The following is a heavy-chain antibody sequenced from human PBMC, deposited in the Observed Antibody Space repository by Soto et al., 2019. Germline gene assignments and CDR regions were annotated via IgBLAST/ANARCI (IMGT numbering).Heavy chain of an antibody. J-gene: IGHJ1*01. D-gene: IGHD1-26*01. CDR1: GASISSRSLH. CDR3: ARRVGAVPSQD. CDR2: IYYDGTT. Sequence: LQLQESGPGLVKPSETLSLTCSVSGASISSRSLHWDWIRQAPGKRLEWIGSIYYDGTTFYNPSLESRVTISADTSNNQFSLKMNSLTAADTAVFFCARRVGAVPSQDWGQGTLVIVSA. V-gene: IGHV4-39*07.